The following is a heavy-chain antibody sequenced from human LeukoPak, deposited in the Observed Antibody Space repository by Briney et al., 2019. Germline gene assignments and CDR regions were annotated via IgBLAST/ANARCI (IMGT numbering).Heavy chain of an antibody. CDR3: ARHVGGYCSSTSCPFDY. J-gene: IGHJ4*02. Sequence: SETLSLTCAVYGGSFSGYYWSWIRQPPGKGLEWIGEINHSGSTNYNPSLKSRVTISVDTSKNQFSLKLSSVTAADTAVYYCARHVGGYCSSTSCPFDYWGQGTLVTVSS. V-gene: IGHV4-34*01. D-gene: IGHD2-2*01. CDR1: GGSFSGYY. CDR2: INHSGST.